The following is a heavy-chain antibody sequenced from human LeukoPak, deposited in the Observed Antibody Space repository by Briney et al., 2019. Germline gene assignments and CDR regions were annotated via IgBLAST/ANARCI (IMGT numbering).Heavy chain of an antibody. D-gene: IGHD3-22*01. V-gene: IGHV3-66*01. CDR1: GFTVSTNY. CDR3: ARGGIGYYDSSGYDEYFQH. Sequence: GGSLRLTCAASGFTVSTNYMSWVRQAPGKGLEWVSLIYSGGRTYYADSVKGRFTISRDNSKNTLYLQMNSLGAEDTALYYCARGGIGYYDSSGYDEYFQHWGQGTLVTVSS. J-gene: IGHJ1*01. CDR2: IYSGGRT.